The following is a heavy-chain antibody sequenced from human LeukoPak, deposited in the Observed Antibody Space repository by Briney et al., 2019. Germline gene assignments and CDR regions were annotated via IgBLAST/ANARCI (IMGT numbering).Heavy chain of an antibody. Sequence: PGGSLRLSCAASGFTFSQYWMSWVRQAPGKGLEWVANIKEDGSEKDYVDSVKGRFTISRDNAKNSLYLQMNSLRAEDTAMYYCAGDRIVNWDQGALVTVSS. CDR3: AGDRIVN. CDR1: GFTFSQYW. CDR2: IKEDGSEK. V-gene: IGHV3-7*01. D-gene: IGHD3-22*01. J-gene: IGHJ4*02.